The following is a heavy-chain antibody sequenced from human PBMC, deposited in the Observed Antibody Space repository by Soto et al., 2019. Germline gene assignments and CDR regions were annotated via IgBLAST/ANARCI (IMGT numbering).Heavy chain of an antibody. J-gene: IGHJ4*02. CDR1: GFTFRGSW. CDR2: INGDGSGT. V-gene: IGHV3-74*01. Sequence: EVQLVESGGGLVQPGGSLRLSCAASGFTFRGSWMHWVRQAPGKGLVWVSRINGDGSGTSYADFVKGRFTISRDDAKNTLFLQMNGLRAEDTAVYYFARGIFGSGTATDYWGQGTLVTVSS. D-gene: IGHD3-10*01. CDR3: ARGIFGSGTATDY.